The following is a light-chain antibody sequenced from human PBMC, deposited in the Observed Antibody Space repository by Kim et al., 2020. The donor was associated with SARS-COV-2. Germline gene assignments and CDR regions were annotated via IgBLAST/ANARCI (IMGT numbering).Light chain of an antibody. Sequence: DIQMTQSPSSLSASVGDRVTITCQASQDISNYLNWYQQKPGKAPKLLIYDASNLETGVPSRFSGSGSGTDFTFTISSLQPEDIATYYCQQYDTLGTFGGGTKLEI. CDR2: DAS. CDR3: QQYDTLGT. CDR1: QDISNY. J-gene: IGKJ4*01. V-gene: IGKV1-33*01.